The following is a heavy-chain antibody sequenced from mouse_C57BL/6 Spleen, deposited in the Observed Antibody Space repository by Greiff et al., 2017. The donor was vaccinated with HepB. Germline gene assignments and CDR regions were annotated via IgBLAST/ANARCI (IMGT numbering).Heavy chain of an antibody. CDR1: GYTFTGYW. D-gene: IGHD1-1*01. V-gene: IGHV1-9*01. CDR2: ILPGSGST. CDR3: ARRHGSGVWGYAMDY. Sequence: LVKPGASVKLSCKATGYTFTGYWIEWVKQRPGHGLEWIGEILPGSGSTNYNEKFKGKATFTADTSSNTAYMQLSSLTTEDSAIYYCARRHGSGVWGYAMDYWGQGTSVTVSS. J-gene: IGHJ4*01.